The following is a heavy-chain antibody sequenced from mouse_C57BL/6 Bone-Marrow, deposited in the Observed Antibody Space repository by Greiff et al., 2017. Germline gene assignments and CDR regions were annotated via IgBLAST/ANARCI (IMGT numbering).Heavy chain of an antibody. J-gene: IGHJ3*01. CDR1: GYSFTGYY. Sequence: EVQLQQSGPELVKPGASVKISCKASGYSFTGYYMHWVKQSHGNILDWIGYIYPYNGVSSYNQKFKGKATLTVDKSSSTAYMELRSLTSEDSAVYYCARSRIYYDYDPAWFAYWGQGTLVTVSA. CDR3: ARSRIYYDYDPAWFAY. CDR2: IYPYNGVS. D-gene: IGHD2-4*01. V-gene: IGHV1-31*01.